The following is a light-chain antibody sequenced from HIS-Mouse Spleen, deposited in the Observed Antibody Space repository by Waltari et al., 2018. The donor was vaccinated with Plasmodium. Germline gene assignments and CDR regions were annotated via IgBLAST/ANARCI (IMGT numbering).Light chain of an antibody. CDR3: YSTDSSGNHRV. Sequence: SYELTQPPSVSVSPGQTARITRSGNALPKNYASWSQQKSGQAPVLVIYEDSKRPSGIPERFSGSSSGTMATLTISGAQVEDEADYYCYSTDSSGNHRVFGGGTKLTVL. CDR1: ALPKNY. V-gene: IGLV3-10*01. J-gene: IGLJ3*02. CDR2: EDS.